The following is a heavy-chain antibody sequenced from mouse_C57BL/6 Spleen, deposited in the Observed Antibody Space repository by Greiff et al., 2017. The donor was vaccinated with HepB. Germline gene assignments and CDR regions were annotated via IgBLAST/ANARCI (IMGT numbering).Heavy chain of an antibody. CDR1: GFSLTSYG. CDR2: IWRGGST. Sequence: VQLQQSGPGLVQPSQSLSITCTVSGFSLTSYGVHWVRQSPGKGLEWLGVIWRGGSTDYNAAFMSRLSITKDNSKSQVFFKMNSLQADDTAIYYCATHYYGSPYYYAMDYWGQGTSVTVSS. J-gene: IGHJ4*01. V-gene: IGHV2-5*01. CDR3: ATHYYGSPYYYAMDY. D-gene: IGHD1-1*01.